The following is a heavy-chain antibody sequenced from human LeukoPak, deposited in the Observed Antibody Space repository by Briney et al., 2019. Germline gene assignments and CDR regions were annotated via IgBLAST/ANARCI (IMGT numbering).Heavy chain of an antibody. V-gene: IGHV1-18*01. J-gene: IGHJ6*02. Sequence: ASMKVSCKASGYTFTSYGISWVRQAPGQGLEWMGWISAYNGNTNCAQKLQGRVTMTTDTSTSTAYMELRSLRSDDTAVYYCARGSGRFLEWLEYYYYGMDVWGQGTTVTVSS. CDR1: GYTFTSYG. D-gene: IGHD3-3*01. CDR2: ISAYNGNT. CDR3: ARGSGRFLEWLEYYYYGMDV.